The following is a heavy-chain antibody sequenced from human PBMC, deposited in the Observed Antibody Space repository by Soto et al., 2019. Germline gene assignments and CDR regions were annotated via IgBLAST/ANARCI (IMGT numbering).Heavy chain of an antibody. V-gene: IGHV4-59*01. D-gene: IGHD2-8*01. Sequence: PETLPDTYPVSCQSIKNYSWCCFRQPPGKGLEWIAHFYHSGTTNYSPALKSRVTISLDQSKNQFSLRLNSVTAADTAVYFCARDHAYCSNGVCHIFVSCGQG. J-gene: IGHJ4*02. CDR1: CQSIKNYS. CDR3: ARDHAYCSNGVCHIFVS. CDR2: FYHSGTT.